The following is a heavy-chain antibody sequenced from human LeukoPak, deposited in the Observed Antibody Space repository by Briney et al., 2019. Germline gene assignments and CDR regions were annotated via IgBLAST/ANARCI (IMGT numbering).Heavy chain of an antibody. D-gene: IGHD2-8*01. CDR1: GFTASSNY. CDR3: AREVMAKRRAFDI. V-gene: IGHV3-53*04. J-gene: IGHJ3*02. CDR2: IYSDDRT. Sequence: GGSLRLSCAVSGFTASSNYMSWVRQAPGKGLEWVSVIYSDDRTYYADSVKGRFTISRHTSKKTLYLQMNSLRAEDTAVYYCAREVMAKRRAFDIWGQGTVVTVAS.